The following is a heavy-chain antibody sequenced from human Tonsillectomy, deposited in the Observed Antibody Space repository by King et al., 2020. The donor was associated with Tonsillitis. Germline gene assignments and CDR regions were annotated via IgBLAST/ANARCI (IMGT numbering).Heavy chain of an antibody. CDR2: IYYSGST. J-gene: IGHJ4*02. CDR1: GGSISSYY. CDR3: ARDRRPSYFDY. D-gene: IGHD1-1*01. V-gene: IGHV4-59*01. Sequence: VQLQESGPGLVKPSETLSLTCTVSGGSISSYYWSWIRQPPGKGLEWIGYIYYSGSTNYNPSLKSRVTISVDTSKNQFSLKLSSVTAADTAVYYCARDRRPSYFDYWGQGTLVTVSS.